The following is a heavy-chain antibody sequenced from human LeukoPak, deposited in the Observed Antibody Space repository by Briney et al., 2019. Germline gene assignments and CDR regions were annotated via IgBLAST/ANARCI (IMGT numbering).Heavy chain of an antibody. CDR3: ARDGMVGAATLFDY. CDR2: ISSSGSTI. D-gene: IGHD2-15*01. V-gene: IGHV3-11*01. J-gene: IGHJ4*02. CDR1: GFTFSDYY. Sequence: GGSLRLSCAASGFTFSDYYMSWIRQAPGKGLEWVSYISSSGSTIYYADSVKGRFTISRDNAKNSLNLQMNSLRAEDTAVYYCARDGMVGAATLFDYWGQGTLVTVSS.